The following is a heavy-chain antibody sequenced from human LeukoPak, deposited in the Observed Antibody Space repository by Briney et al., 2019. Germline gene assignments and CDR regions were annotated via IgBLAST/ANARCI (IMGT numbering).Heavy chain of an antibody. CDR3: AKEIPLARGDAFDI. V-gene: IGHV3-11*01. J-gene: IGHJ3*02. Sequence: GGSLRLSCSASGFTFGDHAMSWVRQAPGKGLEWISYTNGGGNVNFYADSVKGRFKISRDNAKNFLYLQMNGLRAEDTATYYCAKEIPLARGDAFDIWGQGTLVIVSS. CDR2: TNGGGNVN. D-gene: IGHD1-26*01. CDR1: GFTFGDHA.